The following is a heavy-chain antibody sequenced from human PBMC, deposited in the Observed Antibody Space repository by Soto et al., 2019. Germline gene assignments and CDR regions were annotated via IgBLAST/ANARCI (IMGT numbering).Heavy chain of an antibody. V-gene: IGHV3-53*01. CDR3: ARVYGVSYYFDY. Sequence: GGSRRLYCAASGFTVSSNYMSWVRQATGKGLEWVSVIYSGGSTYYADSVKGRFTISRDNSKNTLYLQMNSLRAEDTAVYYCARVYGVSYYFDYWGQGTLVTVSS. D-gene: IGHD4-17*01. CDR2: IYSGGST. J-gene: IGHJ4*02. CDR1: GFTVSSNY.